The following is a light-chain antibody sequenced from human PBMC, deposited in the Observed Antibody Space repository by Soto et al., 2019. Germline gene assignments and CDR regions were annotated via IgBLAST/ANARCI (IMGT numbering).Light chain of an antibody. CDR3: NSHISGDFRV. CDR2: EVS. Sequence: QSVLTQPASVSGSPGQSITISCTGSSSDIGRYDHVSWYQHHPGKAPKLLISEVSSRPSGVSTRFSGSKSGYTASLTISGLQAEDEADYYCNSHISGDFRVFGTGTKVTVL. V-gene: IGLV2-14*01. CDR1: SSDIGRYDH. J-gene: IGLJ1*01.